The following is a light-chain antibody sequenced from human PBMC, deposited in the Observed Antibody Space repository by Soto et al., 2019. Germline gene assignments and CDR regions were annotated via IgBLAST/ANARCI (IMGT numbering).Light chain of an antibody. CDR3: QQSYSTPWT. CDR2: AAS. CDR1: QSISNY. J-gene: IGKJ1*01. V-gene: IGKV1-39*01. Sequence: DIPLTQSPSSLSASVGDIVSITCRASQSISNYLNWYQQKPGKAPKLLIYAASSLQSGVPSRFSGSGSGTDFTLTISSLQPEDFATYYCQQSYSTPWTFGQGTKVDIK.